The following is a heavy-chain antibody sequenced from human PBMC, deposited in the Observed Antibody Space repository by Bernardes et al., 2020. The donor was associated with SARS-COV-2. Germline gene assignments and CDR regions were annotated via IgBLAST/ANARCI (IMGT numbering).Heavy chain of an antibody. V-gene: IGHV3-53*01. CDR3: AREGNWDLDY. CDR2: IYSGGYT. Sequence: GGSLRLSCVASGFIFSANYMNWVRQVPGRGLEWVSVIYSGGYTSYADSVKGRFAISRDSSKNTVYLQMNSLRVEDTAVYYCAREGNWDLDYWGQGTLVTVSS. J-gene: IGHJ4*02. CDR1: GFIFSANY. D-gene: IGHD7-27*01.